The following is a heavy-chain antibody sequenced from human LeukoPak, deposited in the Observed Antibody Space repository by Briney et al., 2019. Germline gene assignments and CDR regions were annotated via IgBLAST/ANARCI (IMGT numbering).Heavy chain of an antibody. D-gene: IGHD3-22*01. CDR3: ARPYYYDSRIDP. V-gene: IGHV4-30-4*01. Sequence: SQTLSLTCTVSGGSISSGDYYWSWIRQPPGKGLEWMAYMYYSGSTYYNPSLKSRVTMSADTSKNPLSLKLSSVTAADTAVYYCARPYYYDSRIDPWGQGILVTVSS. J-gene: IGHJ5*02. CDR1: GGSISSGDYY. CDR2: MYYSGST.